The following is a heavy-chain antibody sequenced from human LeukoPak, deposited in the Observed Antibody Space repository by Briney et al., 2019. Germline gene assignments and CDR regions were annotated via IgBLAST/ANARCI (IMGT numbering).Heavy chain of an antibody. Sequence: SETLSLTCTVSGGSISNYYWTFIRQPPGKELEWIGYINYSGKTFYNPSLKSRLTISIDTPSNQFSLKLTSVIAADTAVYFCARVSTNGLSNCFDPWGQGTLVTVPS. J-gene: IGHJ5*02. CDR1: GGSISNYY. CDR3: ARVSTNGLSNCFDP. D-gene: IGHD2-8*01. V-gene: IGHV4-59*01. CDR2: INYSGKT.